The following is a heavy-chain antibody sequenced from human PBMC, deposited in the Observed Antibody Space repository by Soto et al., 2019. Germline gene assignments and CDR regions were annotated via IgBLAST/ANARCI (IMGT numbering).Heavy chain of an antibody. V-gene: IGHV1-18*01. CDR2: INPYNGNT. J-gene: IGHJ4*02. D-gene: IGHD3-9*01. Sequence: QVQLVQSGAEVKKPGASVKVSCKASGYTLITHGISWVRQAPGQGLEWMGWINPYNGNTDYARKVQGRVTMTTDTSTNTAYMELRSLRSDDTAVYYCARGGRGFNTIIALQIPLDYWGQGTLVTVSS. CDR3: ARGGRGFNTIIALQIPLDY. CDR1: GYTLITHG.